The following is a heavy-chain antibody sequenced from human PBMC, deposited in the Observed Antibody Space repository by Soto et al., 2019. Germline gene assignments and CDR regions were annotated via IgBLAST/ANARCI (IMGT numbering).Heavy chain of an antibody. CDR1: GHLFNNHW. Sequence: PGESLKISCKAPGHLFNNHWIGWVRQTPGKGLEWMGLIFTRDSETKTSPSFQGHVSISVDNSINTVYLQWTSLKTTDTGTYYCAKVRSTTIFDVVSRLDYWGQGTLVTVSS. CDR2: IFTRDSET. V-gene: IGHV5-51*01. D-gene: IGHD3-3*01. CDR3: AKVRSTTIFDVVSRLDY. J-gene: IGHJ4*02.